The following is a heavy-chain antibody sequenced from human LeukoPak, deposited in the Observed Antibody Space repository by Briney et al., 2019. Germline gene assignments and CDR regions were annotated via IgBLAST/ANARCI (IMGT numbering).Heavy chain of an antibody. CDR1: GFTFSSYA. J-gene: IGHJ4*02. V-gene: IGHV3-23*01. CDR3: AKVRNGLIPNDY. Sequence: PGGSLRLSCAASGFTFSSYAMSWVRQAPGKGLEWVSAITGSGGSTYYADSVKGRFTMSRDNSKSTVYRQMNSLRAEDTAVYYCAKVRNGLIPNDYWGQGTLVTVSS. CDR2: ITGSGGST. D-gene: IGHD3-16*01.